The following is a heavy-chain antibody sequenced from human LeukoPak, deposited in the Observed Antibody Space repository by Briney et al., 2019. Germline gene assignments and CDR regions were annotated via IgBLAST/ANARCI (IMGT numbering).Heavy chain of an antibody. CDR3: GRDRHCAGACPPGNFQH. D-gene: IGHD2-21*02. Sequence: GGSLRLACAASGFTVSRNHMSWVRQAPGKGLEWVSVLDSGSKTSYAESVKGRFTISRDKSKNTLYLQMNSLRSDHTAVYYCGRDRHCAGACPPGNFQHWGQGTLVLVSS. CDR1: GFTVSRNH. J-gene: IGHJ1*01. CDR2: LDSGSKT. V-gene: IGHV3-66*01.